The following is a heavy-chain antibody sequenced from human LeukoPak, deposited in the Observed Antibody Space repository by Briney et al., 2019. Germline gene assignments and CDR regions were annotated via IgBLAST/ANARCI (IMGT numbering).Heavy chain of an antibody. CDR2: IYSGGST. J-gene: IGHJ6*03. V-gene: IGHV3-66*01. CDR1: GFTVSSNY. Sequence: GGSLRLSCAASGFTVSSNYKSWVRQAPGKGLEWVSVIYSGGSTYYADSVKGRFTISRDNSKNTLYLQMNSLRAEDTAVYYCARSRPYCGGDCYFPFYYYYYMDVWGKGTTVTVSS. D-gene: IGHD2-21*02. CDR3: ARSRPYCGGDCYFPFYYYYYMDV.